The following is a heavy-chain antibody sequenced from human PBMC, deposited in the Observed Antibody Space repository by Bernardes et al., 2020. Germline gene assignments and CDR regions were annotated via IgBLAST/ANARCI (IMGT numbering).Heavy chain of an antibody. D-gene: IGHD3-10*01. Sequence: SETLSLTCAVYGGSFSGDYWSWIRQRPGKGLEWIGEINPSGSTNYNPSLKSRVIISVDTYKNQFSLKLSSVAAADTAVYYCARGGVRGKSPVDYWGQGTLVTVSS. CDR1: GGSFSGDY. CDR3: ARGGVRGKSPVDY. J-gene: IGHJ4*02. CDR2: INPSGST. V-gene: IGHV4-34*01.